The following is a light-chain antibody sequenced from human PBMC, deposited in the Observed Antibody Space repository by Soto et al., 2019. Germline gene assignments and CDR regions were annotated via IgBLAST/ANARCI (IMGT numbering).Light chain of an antibody. CDR2: DAS. J-gene: IGKJ5*01. CDR1: QSVSGY. CDR3: QQRSSWPPT. Sequence: EIVLTQSPATLSLSPGERATLSCRASQSVSGYLAWYQQKPGQAPRLLIYDASKRATGIPARFSGSGFGTDFTLTISSLEPEDFAVYYCQQRSSWPPTFGQGTRLEIK. V-gene: IGKV3-11*01.